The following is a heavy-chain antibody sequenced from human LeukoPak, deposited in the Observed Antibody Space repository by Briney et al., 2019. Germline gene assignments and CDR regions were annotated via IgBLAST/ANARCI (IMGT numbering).Heavy chain of an antibody. V-gene: IGHV5-51*01. CDR1: GYSFTSYC. D-gene: IGHD6-19*01. CDR2: IYSGDSDT. Sequence: GKSLKISCKGSGYSFTSYCIGWVRQMPGKGLEWMGIIYSGDSDTRYSQSFQGQVTISADKSISTAYLQWSSLKASDTAMYYCARPRGDSSGWYYYFDYWGQGTLVTVSS. CDR3: ARPRGDSSGWYYYFDY. J-gene: IGHJ4*02.